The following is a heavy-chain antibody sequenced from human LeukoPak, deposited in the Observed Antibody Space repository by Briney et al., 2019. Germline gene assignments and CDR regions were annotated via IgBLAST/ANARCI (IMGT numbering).Heavy chain of an antibody. CDR1: GFTFSNDG. D-gene: IGHD3-9*01. Sequence: GGSLRLSCAGYGFTFSNDGMNWVRQAPGKGLEWVSSISTSSIYIYYADSVKGRFTISRDNAKNSLYLQMNNLRAEDTAVYYCARHALSDILTGYSDYWGQGTLVTVSS. V-gene: IGHV3-21*01. CDR2: ISTSSIYI. CDR3: ARHALSDILTGYSDY. J-gene: IGHJ4*02.